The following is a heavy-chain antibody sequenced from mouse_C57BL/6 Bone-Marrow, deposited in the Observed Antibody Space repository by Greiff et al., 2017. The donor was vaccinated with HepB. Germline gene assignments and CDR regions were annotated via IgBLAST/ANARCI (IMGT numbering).Heavy chain of an antibody. V-gene: IGHV14-2*01. Sequence: EVKLMESGAELVKPGASVKLSCTASGFNIKDYYMHWVKQRTEQGLEWIGRIDPEDGETKYAPKFQGKATITADTSSNTAYLQLSSLTSEDTAVYYCARWYYYGSSYWYFDVWGTGTTVTVSS. D-gene: IGHD1-1*01. CDR1: GFNIKDYY. J-gene: IGHJ1*03. CDR3: ARWYYYGSSYWYFDV. CDR2: IDPEDGET.